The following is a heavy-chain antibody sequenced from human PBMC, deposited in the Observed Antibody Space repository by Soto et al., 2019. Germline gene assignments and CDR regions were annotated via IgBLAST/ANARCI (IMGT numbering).Heavy chain of an antibody. V-gene: IGHV3-48*01. J-gene: IGHJ4*02. CDR1: GFTFSSYS. CDR3: AGDRGGLRTNMDY. D-gene: IGHD5-12*01. Sequence: EVQLVESGGGLVQTGGSLRLSCAASGFTFSSYSMNWVRQAPGKGLEWISYISSSSSTIFYADSVKGRFAISRDNAKNSPVLEMSSLRGEDTAGYYCAGDRGGLRTNMDYWGQGTLVTVSS. CDR2: ISSSSSTI.